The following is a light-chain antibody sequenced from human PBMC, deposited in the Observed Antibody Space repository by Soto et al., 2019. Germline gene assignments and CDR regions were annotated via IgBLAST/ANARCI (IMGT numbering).Light chain of an antibody. CDR1: QGISSA. CDR3: QQYNSYPHT. CDR2: DAS. Sequence: AIQLTQSPSPLSASVGDRVTFTCRASQGISSALAWYQQKPGKAPKLLVFDASTLESGVPSRFSGSGSGTDFTLTISSLQTEDFATYFCQQYNSYPHTFGQGTKLEIK. J-gene: IGKJ2*01. V-gene: IGKV1-13*02.